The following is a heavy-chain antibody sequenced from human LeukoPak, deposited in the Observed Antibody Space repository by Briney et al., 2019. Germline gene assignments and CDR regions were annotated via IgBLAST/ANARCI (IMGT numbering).Heavy chain of an antibody. CDR2: VSGGGRSK. Sequence: GGSLRLSCAASGFTFSSFAMSWVRQAPGKGLEWVASVSGGGRSKYYIDAVKGRFTVSRDNSKNTVYLQMSSLRTVDTAIYYCARVRFGTEWYSSDAFAFWGLGTMVTVAS. CDR3: ARVRFGTEWYSSDAFAF. D-gene: IGHD3-3*01. J-gene: IGHJ3*01. V-gene: IGHV3-23*01. CDR1: GFTFSSFA.